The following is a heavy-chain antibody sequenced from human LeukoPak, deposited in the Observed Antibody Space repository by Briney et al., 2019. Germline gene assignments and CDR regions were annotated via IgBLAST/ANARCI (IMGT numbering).Heavy chain of an antibody. CDR3: ARAPVDCTGGTCYHGIRLDP. Sequence: SETLSLTCNVSGGSIRGYYWSWIRQPPGKGLEWIGYIYSSGSTNYNPSLKSRVTISVDTSKNQFSLKLSSVTAADTAVYYCARAPVDCTGGTCYHGIRLDPWGQGTLVTVSS. D-gene: IGHD2-8*02. V-gene: IGHV4-59*12. CDR2: IYSSGST. J-gene: IGHJ5*02. CDR1: GGSIRGYY.